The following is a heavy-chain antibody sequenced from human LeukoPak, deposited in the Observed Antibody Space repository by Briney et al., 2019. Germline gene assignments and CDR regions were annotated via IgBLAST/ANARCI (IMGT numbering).Heavy chain of an antibody. D-gene: IGHD6-19*01. CDR1: GFTFSSYW. CDR3: AKDIGAVAATGYFQH. J-gene: IGHJ1*01. V-gene: IGHV3-7*03. Sequence: GGSLRLSCAASGFTFSSYWMSWVRQAPGKGLEWVANIKQDGSEKYYVDSVKGRFTISRDNAKNSLYLQMNSLRAEDMALYYCAKDIGAVAATGYFQHWGQGTLVTVSS. CDR2: IKQDGSEK.